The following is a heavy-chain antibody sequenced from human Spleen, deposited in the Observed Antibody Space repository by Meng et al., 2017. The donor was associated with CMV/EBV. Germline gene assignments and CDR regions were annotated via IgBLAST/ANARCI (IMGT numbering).Heavy chain of an antibody. Sequence: ASVKVSCKASGYTFTSYGINWVRQAPGQGLEWMGWISAYSGNTNYAQNLQGRVTMTTDTSTTTANMELRSLRFDDTAVYYCARGRPEWGLLTDPFDYWGQGTLVTVSS. D-gene: IGHD2-15*01. CDR1: GYTFTSYG. J-gene: IGHJ4*02. CDR3: ARGRPEWGLLTDPFDY. V-gene: IGHV1-18*01. CDR2: ISAYSGNT.